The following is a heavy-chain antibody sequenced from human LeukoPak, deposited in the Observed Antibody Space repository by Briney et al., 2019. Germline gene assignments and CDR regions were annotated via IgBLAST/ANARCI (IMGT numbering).Heavy chain of an antibody. CDR3: AKVRWYDSIPDAFDF. CDR2: ISGSSVTGNSGRT. D-gene: IGHD3-22*01. J-gene: IGHJ3*01. Sequence: GGSLRLSCAASGFIFSNYAMTWVRQAPGKGLEWVSAISGSSVTGNSGRTYYADPVRGRFTVSRDNSKNTLYLQMTGLTVEDTAVYYCAKVRWYDSIPDAFDFWGQGTVVTVSS. V-gene: IGHV3-23*01. CDR1: GFIFSNYA.